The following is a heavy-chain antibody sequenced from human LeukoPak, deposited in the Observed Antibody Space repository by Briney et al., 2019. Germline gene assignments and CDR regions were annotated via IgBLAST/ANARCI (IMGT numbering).Heavy chain of an antibody. V-gene: IGHV3-21*01. D-gene: IGHD3-22*01. CDR3: ARGGYYDSSGYYYRDY. CDR1: GFTFSSYS. Sequence: GGSLRLSCAASGFTFSSYSMNWVRQAPGKGLEWVSSISSSSSYIYYADSVKGRFTISRDNAKNSLYLQMNSLRAEDTAVYYCARGGYYDSSGYYYRDYWGQGTLVTVSS. CDR2: ISSSSSYI. J-gene: IGHJ4*02.